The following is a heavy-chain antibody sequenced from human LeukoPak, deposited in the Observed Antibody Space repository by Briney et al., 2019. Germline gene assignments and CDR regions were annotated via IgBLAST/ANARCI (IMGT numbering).Heavy chain of an antibody. J-gene: IGHJ4*02. CDR3: ATKNYYDSSGYLY. CDR1: SGSFSGYY. Sequence: SETLSLTCGVYSGSFSGYYWTWFRQPPGKGLEWIGEFNHSWGAKYNPSLKSRVTISVDTSKNQFSLKLSSVTAADTAVYYCATKNYYDSSGYLYWGQGTLVTVSS. V-gene: IGHV4-34*01. CDR2: FNHSWGA. D-gene: IGHD3-22*01.